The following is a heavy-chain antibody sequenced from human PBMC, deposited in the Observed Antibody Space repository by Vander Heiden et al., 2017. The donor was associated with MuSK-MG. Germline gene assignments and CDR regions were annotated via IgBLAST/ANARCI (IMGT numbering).Heavy chain of an antibody. CDR3: ARSLTNWRLSDTVDY. CDR1: EFTFSSYA. Sequence: QVQLVESGGGVVQRGRSLRLSCAASEFTFSSYARHWVRQAPGKGLEWVAVISNEGSNKYYGDSVKGRFTISRDNSKNTLYLQMNSLRAEDTAVYDCARSLTNWRLSDTVDYWGQGTLVTVSS. V-gene: IGHV3-30-3*01. J-gene: IGHJ4*02. CDR2: ISNEGSNK. D-gene: IGHD1-1*01.